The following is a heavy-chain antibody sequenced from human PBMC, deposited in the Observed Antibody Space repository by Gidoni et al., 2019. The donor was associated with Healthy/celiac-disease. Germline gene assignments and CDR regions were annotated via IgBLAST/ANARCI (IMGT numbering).Heavy chain of an antibody. Sequence: EVQLVQSGAEVNKHGESLKISCKGSGYSFTSSWIGWVRQMPGKGLEWMGIIYPGDSDTRYSPSFQGQVTISADKSISTAYLQWSSLKASDTAMYYCARPRVPRDKYYYYGMDVWGQGTTVTVSS. CDR2: IYPGDSDT. V-gene: IGHV5-51*01. D-gene: IGHD2-15*01. CDR3: ARPRVPRDKYYYYGMDV. CDR1: GYSFTSSW. J-gene: IGHJ6*02.